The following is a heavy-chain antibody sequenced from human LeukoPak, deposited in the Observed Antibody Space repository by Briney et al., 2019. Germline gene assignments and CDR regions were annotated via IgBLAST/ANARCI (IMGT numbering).Heavy chain of an antibody. Sequence: ASVNVSCKASGYTFTSYGISWVRQAPGQGLEWMGWISANNDNTNYAQKLQGRVTITRDKSKNTPYMEMKSLRADDTAVYYCARARPPGIAVDFEYWGEGTLVTVSS. D-gene: IGHD6-19*01. V-gene: IGHV1-18*01. J-gene: IGHJ4*01. CDR1: GYTFTSYG. CDR2: ISANNDNT. CDR3: ARARPPGIAVDFEY.